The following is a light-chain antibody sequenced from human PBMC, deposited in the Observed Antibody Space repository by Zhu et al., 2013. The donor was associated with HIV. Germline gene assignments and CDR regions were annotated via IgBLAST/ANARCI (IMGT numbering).Light chain of an antibody. V-gene: IGKV3D-20*02. CDR3: QQRSKWPPFT. CDR2: DAS. CDR1: QNVNSNF. Sequence: DIVLTQSPGTLSLSPGERATLSCRASQNVNSNFLAWYQHKRGQAPRLVIYDASRRATGIPARFSGSGSGTDFTLTISSLEPEDFTVYYCQQRSKWPPFTFGQGTKLEIK. J-gene: IGKJ2*01.